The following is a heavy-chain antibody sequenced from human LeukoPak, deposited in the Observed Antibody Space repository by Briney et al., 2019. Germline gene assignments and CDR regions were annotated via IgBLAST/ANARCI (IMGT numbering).Heavy chain of an antibody. CDR1: GGTFSTYA. D-gene: IGHD3-10*01. CDR2: VSAYNGNT. CDR3: ARERYYGSGSYWDY. Sequence: ASVKVSCKASGGTFSTYAISWVRQAPGQGLEWMGWVSAYNGNTNYAQKLQGRVTMTTDTSTSTAYMELRSLRSDDTAVYYCARERYYGSGSYWDYWGQGTLVTVSS. V-gene: IGHV1-18*01. J-gene: IGHJ4*02.